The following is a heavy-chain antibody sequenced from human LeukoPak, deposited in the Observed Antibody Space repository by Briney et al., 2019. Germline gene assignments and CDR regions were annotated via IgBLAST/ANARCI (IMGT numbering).Heavy chain of an antibody. CDR2: ISSSSSYI. J-gene: IGHJ4*02. Sequence: GGSLRLSCAASGFTFSDYYMSWIRQAPGKGLEWVSSISSSSSYIYYADSVKGRFTISRDNAKNSLYLQMNSLRAEDTAVYYCARDLATAYDSSGYLDYWGQGTLVTVSS. D-gene: IGHD3-22*01. V-gene: IGHV3-11*06. CDR1: GFTFSDYY. CDR3: ARDLATAYDSSGYLDY.